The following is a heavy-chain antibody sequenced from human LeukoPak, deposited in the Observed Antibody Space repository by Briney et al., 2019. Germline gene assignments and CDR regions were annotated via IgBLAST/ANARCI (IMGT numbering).Heavy chain of an antibody. CDR3: AKERITGTPYYYHGMDV. D-gene: IGHD1-20*01. V-gene: IGHV3-30*18. Sequence: GRSLRLSCAASGFTFSSYGMHWVRQAPGKGLEWVAVISYDGSNKYYADSVKGRFTISRDNSKNTLYLQMNSLRAEDTAVYYCAKERITGTPYYYHGMDVWGQGTTVTVSS. J-gene: IGHJ6*02. CDR1: GFTFSSYG. CDR2: ISYDGSNK.